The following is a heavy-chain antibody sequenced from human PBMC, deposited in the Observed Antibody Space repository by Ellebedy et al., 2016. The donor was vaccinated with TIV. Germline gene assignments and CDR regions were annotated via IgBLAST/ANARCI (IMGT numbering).Heavy chain of an antibody. Sequence: SETLSLTXAVHGGSFSGYYWSWIRQPPGKGLEWIGEINHSGSTNYNPSLKSRVTISVDTSKNQFSLKLSSVTAADTAVYYCARGRYSSGYQLWGQGTLVTVSS. V-gene: IGHV4-34*01. J-gene: IGHJ4*02. CDR1: GGSFSGYY. CDR3: ARGRYSSGYQL. D-gene: IGHD3-22*01. CDR2: INHSGST.